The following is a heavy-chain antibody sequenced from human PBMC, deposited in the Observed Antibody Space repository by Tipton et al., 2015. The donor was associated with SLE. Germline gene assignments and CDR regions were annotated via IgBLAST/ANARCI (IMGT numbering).Heavy chain of an antibody. CDR1: GVSFSDYS. V-gene: IGHV4-59*01. CDR3: ARLNFLSMTARFSFDY. D-gene: IGHD3-22*01. CDR2: FYYGGST. Sequence: TLSLTCTVSGVSFSDYSWSWVRQPPGKGLEWIGYFYYGGSTNYNPSLKSRVTISLETSKSQFSLKLSSVTSADTAVYYCARLNFLSMTARFSFDYWGQGSLVTVSS. J-gene: IGHJ4*02.